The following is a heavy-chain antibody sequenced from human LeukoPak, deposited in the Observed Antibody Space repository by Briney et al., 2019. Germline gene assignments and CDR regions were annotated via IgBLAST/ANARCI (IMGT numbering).Heavy chain of an antibody. CDR2: INHSGTT. V-gene: IGHV4-4*02. Sequence: SETLSLTCAVSGGSISSNNWWKWVRQPPGKGLEWIGEINHSGTTNYNPSLESRVTISVDTSKNQFSLKLSSVTVADTAVYYCARWWGFDPWGQGTLVTVSS. D-gene: IGHD2-15*01. J-gene: IGHJ5*02. CDR1: GGSISSNNW. CDR3: ARWWGFDP.